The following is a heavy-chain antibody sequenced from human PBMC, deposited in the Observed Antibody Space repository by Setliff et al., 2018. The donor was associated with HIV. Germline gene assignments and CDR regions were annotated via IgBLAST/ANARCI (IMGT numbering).Heavy chain of an antibody. CDR2: IYYNGTT. Sequence: SETLSLTCTVSGGSISDSSYYWGWIRQPPGRGLEWIGHIYYNGTTNYNPSIKSRVTISVDTSKNQLSLKLSSVTGADTAIFYCARRVGITIFGAPNQYYYMDVWGKGTTVTVSS. J-gene: IGHJ6*03. D-gene: IGHD3-3*01. CDR1: GGSISDSSYY. V-gene: IGHV4-61*05. CDR3: ARRVGITIFGAPNQYYYMDV.